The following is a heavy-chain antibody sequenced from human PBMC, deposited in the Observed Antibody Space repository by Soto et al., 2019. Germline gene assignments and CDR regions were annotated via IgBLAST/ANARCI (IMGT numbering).Heavy chain of an antibody. D-gene: IGHD5-18*01. Sequence: SETLSLTCTVSGGSISSYYWSWIRQPPGKGLEWIGYTYYSGSKNYNPFLKSRVTISLDTSKNQFSLKLSSVTAADTAVYYCARYGYSYGAIDYWGQGTLVTSPQ. J-gene: IGHJ4*02. CDR1: GGSISSYY. CDR3: ARYGYSYGAIDY. V-gene: IGHV4-59*01. CDR2: TYYSGSK.